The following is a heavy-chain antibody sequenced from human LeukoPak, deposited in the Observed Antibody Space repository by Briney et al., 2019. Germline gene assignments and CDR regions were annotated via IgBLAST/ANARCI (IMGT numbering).Heavy chain of an antibody. D-gene: IGHD3-22*01. Sequence: GESLKISCKGSGYSFTTYRIGWVRQMPGKGLEWMGVISPGDSDTRYSPSFQGQVTISADKSISTAYLQWSSLKASDTAIYYCARHLDDSSGYYYRTMYYFDYGGQGTRVTVSS. V-gene: IGHV5-51*01. J-gene: IGHJ4*02. CDR3: ARHLDDSSGYYYRTMYYFDY. CDR2: ISPGDSDT. CDR1: GYSFTTYR.